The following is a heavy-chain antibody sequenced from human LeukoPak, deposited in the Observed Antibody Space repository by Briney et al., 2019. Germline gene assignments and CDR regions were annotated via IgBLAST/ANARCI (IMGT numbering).Heavy chain of an antibody. V-gene: IGHV4-39*01. D-gene: IGHD3/OR15-3a*01. CDR3: AKQTGSGLFILP. CDR1: GGSISSRNW. Sequence: SETLSLTCAVSGGSISSRNWWSWVRQPPGKGLEWIGSIYYTGNTYYNASLKSRVTISIDTSKNQFSLKLTSVTAADTAVYYCAKQTGSGLFILPGGQGTLVTVSS. J-gene: IGHJ4*02. CDR2: IYYTGNT.